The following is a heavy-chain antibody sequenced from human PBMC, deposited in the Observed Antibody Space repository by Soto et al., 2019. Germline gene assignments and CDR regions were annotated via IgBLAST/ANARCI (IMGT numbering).Heavy chain of an antibody. CDR2: IYYSGST. Sequence: SETLSLTCTVSGGSISSGGYYWSWIRQHPGKGLEWIGYIYYSGSTYYKPSLKSRVTISVDTSKNQFSLKLSSVTAADTSAYYCARGRTISSGWHITPFDPWGQGTLVTVSS. CDR1: GGSISSGGYY. J-gene: IGHJ5*02. V-gene: IGHV4-31*03. D-gene: IGHD6-19*01. CDR3: ARGRTISSGWHITPFDP.